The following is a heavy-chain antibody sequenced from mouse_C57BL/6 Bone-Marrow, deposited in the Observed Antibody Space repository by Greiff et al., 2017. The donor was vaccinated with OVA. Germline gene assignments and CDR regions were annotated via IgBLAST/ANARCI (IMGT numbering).Heavy chain of an antibody. V-gene: IGHV1-20*01. Sequence: EVQLVESGPELVKPGDSVKISCKASGYSFTGYFMNWVMQSHGKSLEWIGRINPYNGDTFYNQKFKGKATLTVDKSSSTAHMELRSLTSEDSAVYYCARSGYYGSSGDYFDYWGQGTTLTVSS. CDR1: GYSFTGYF. J-gene: IGHJ2*01. D-gene: IGHD1-1*01. CDR2: INPYNGDT. CDR3: ARSGYYGSSGDYFDY.